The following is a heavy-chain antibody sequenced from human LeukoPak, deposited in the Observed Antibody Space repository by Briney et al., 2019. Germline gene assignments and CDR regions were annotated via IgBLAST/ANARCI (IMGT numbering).Heavy chain of an antibody. CDR1: GFTFSSYA. J-gene: IGHJ5*02. CDR3: AKDGYCSGGSCFVGTRPSWFDP. CDR2: ISYDGSNK. D-gene: IGHD2-15*01. V-gene: IGHV3-30-3*01. Sequence: PGRSLRLSCAASGFTFSSYAMHWVRQAPGKGLEWVAVISYDGSNKYYADSVKGRFTISRDNSKNTLYLQMNSLRAEDTAVYYCAKDGYCSGGSCFVGTRPSWFDPWGQGTLVTVSS.